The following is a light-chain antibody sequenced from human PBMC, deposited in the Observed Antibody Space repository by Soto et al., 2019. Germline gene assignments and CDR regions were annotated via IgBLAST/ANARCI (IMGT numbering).Light chain of an antibody. V-gene: IGKV3-20*01. CDR1: QSVSSSY. Sequence: EIVLTQSPGTLSLSPGERATLSCRASQSVSSSYLAWYQQKPGQAPRLLIYGASSRATGIPDRFSGSGSGTDFTLTLSRLEPEDFAVYYCQQYGSSSYTLGQGTKLEIK. CDR3: QQYGSSSYT. J-gene: IGKJ2*01. CDR2: GAS.